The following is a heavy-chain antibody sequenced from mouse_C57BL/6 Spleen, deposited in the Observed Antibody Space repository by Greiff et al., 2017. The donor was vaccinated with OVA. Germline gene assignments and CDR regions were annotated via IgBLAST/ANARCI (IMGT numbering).Heavy chain of an antibody. CDR1: GYTFTSYW. Sequence: QVQLQQPGAELVRPGSSVKLSCKASGYTFTSYWMHWVKQRPIQGLEWIGNIDPSDSETHYNQKFKDKATLTVDKSSSTAYMQLSSLTSEDSAVYYCARASGFTTEVATDYFDYWGQGTTLTVSS. J-gene: IGHJ2*01. CDR2: IDPSDSET. V-gene: IGHV1-52*01. CDR3: ARASGFTTEVATDYFDY. D-gene: IGHD1-1*01.